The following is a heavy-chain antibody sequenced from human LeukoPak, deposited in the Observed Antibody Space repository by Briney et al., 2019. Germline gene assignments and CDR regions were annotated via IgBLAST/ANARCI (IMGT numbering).Heavy chain of an antibody. D-gene: IGHD3-22*01. J-gene: IGHJ3*02. V-gene: IGHV3-23*01. CDR3: AKVDSSGYYLSAFDI. Sequence: GGSLRLSCAASGFTFSSYGMSWVRQAPGKGLEWVSAISGSGGSTYYADSVKGRFTISRDNSKNTLYLQMNSLRAEDTAVYYCAKVDSSGYYLSAFDIWGQGTMVTVSS. CDR1: GFTFSSYG. CDR2: ISGSGGST.